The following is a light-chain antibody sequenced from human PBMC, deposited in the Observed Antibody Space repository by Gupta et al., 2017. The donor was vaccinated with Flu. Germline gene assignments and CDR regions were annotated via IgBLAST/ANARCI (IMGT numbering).Light chain of an antibody. J-gene: IGKJ4*01. V-gene: IGKV3-20*01. CDR1: QSVSSGF. CDR3: QQYGSSPCT. CDR2: GAS. Sequence: GTLSLSPGDRATLSCRASQSVSSGFLAWYQQKPGKAPRLLMYGASSRATGIPDRFSGSGSGKDFTLNISRLEPEDVAVYYCQQYGSSPCTFGQGTKVEIK.